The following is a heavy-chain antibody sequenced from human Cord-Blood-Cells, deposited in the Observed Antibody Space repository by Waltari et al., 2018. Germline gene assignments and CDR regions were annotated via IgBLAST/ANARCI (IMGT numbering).Heavy chain of an antibody. Sequence: EVQLVESGGGLIQPGGSLRLSCAASGFTVSSNYMSWVRQAPGKGLEWVPVIYSGGSTYYADSVKGRFTISRDNSKNTLYLQMNSLRAEDTAVYYCARGPFFRVGALDYWGQGTLVTVSS. CDR3: ARGPFFRVGALDY. J-gene: IGHJ4*02. V-gene: IGHV3-53*01. CDR2: IYSGGST. D-gene: IGHD3-16*01. CDR1: GFTVSSNY.